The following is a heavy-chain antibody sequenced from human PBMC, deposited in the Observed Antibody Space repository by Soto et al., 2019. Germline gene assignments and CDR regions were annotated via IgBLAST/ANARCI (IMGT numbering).Heavy chain of an antibody. J-gene: IGHJ5*02. CDR2: ISTYSGDT. Sequence: ASVKVSCKASGYTFFTYDISWVRQAPGQGLEWMGWISTYSGDTKYAQKFQGRVTMTTDTSTTTAYLELRSLRSDDTAVYYCARHHGPTTSENWFDPWGQGTRVSVSS. D-gene: IGHD5-12*01. V-gene: IGHV1-18*01. CDR1: GYTFFTYD. CDR3: ARHHGPTTSENWFDP.